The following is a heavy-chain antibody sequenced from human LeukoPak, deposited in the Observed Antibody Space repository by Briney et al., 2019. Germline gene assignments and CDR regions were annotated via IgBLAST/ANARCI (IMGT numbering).Heavy chain of an antibody. Sequence: GGSLRLSCAASGFTFSSYAMTWVRQAPGKGLEWVSGISGSSSSSYYADSVKGRFTISRDYSNNTVYLQMNSLRAEDTAVYYCAKAAQRWLQLPDYWGQGTLVTVSS. CDR1: GFTFSSYA. J-gene: IGHJ4*02. D-gene: IGHD5-24*01. CDR2: ISGSSSSS. V-gene: IGHV3-23*01. CDR3: AKAAQRWLQLPDY.